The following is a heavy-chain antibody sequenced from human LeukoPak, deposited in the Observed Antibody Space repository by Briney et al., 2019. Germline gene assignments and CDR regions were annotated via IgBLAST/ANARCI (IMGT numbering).Heavy chain of an antibody. J-gene: IGHJ4*02. CDR2: ISSSSGTI. Sequence: PGGSLRRACAASGFSFRSYAMTWVRQAPGKGLEWVSYISSSSGTIEYADSVRGRFTISRDNVENSLYLQMNSLRSEDTAVYYCVGPGYSGLIDFWGEGTVVTVSS. CDR1: GFSFRSYA. CDR3: VGPGYSGLIDF. V-gene: IGHV3-48*01. D-gene: IGHD5-12*01.